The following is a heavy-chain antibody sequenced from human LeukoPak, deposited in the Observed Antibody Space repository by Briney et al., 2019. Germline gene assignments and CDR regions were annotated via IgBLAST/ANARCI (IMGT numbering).Heavy chain of an antibody. Sequence: AGGSLRLSCAASGFTFSSYAMSWVRQAPGKGLEWVSAISGSGGSTYYADSVKGRFTISRDNSKNTLYLQMNSLRAEDTAVYYCAKASAPVVTAIWSGDFDYWGQGTLVTVSS. V-gene: IGHV3-23*01. D-gene: IGHD2-21*02. CDR1: GFTFSSYA. CDR3: AKASAPVVTAIWSGDFDY. J-gene: IGHJ4*02. CDR2: ISGSGGST.